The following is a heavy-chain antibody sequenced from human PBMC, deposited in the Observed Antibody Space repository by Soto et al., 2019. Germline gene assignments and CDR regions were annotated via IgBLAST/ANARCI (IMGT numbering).Heavy chain of an antibody. CDR1: GFTVTTNS. CDR3: AKSNQIFGVVNDFYYYGMDV. V-gene: IGHV3-53*01. D-gene: IGHD3-3*01. Sequence: GGSLRLSCAVSGFTVTTNSMTWVRQAPGKGLEWVSLIESSGSAFYSDSMKGRFTISRDNSKNTLYLQMNSLRAEDTAVYYCAKSNQIFGVVNDFYYYGMDVWGQGTTVTVSS. CDR2: IESSGSA. J-gene: IGHJ6*02.